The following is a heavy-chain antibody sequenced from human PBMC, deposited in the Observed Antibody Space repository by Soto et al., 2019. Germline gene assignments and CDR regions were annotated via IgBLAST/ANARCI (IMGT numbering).Heavy chain of an antibody. CDR3: ARGPMSCTSSSCPYFFNY. CDR1: GYTFTNYD. V-gene: IGHV1-8*01. CDR2: MNHNSGNT. Sequence: QVQLVQSGAEVKKPGASVKVSCKASGYTFTNYDINWVRQATGQGLEWMGWMNHNSGNTGYAQKLQGRVTMTRNTSMSTASMELSSLRSEDTAVYYCARGPMSCTSSSCPYFFNYWAQGTLVTVSS. D-gene: IGHD2-2*01. J-gene: IGHJ4*02.